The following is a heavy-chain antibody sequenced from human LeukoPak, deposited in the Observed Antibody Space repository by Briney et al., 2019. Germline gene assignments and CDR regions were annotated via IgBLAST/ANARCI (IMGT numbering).Heavy chain of an antibody. J-gene: IGHJ4*02. V-gene: IGHV3-48*03. Sequence: GGSLRLSCAASGFTFSNYEMNWVRQAPGKGLEWVSYIGSSGTNIYYADSVKGRLTISRDNARKPLYLQMNSLRAEDTAVYYCARDSSGYYSPFDYWGQGTLVTVSS. CDR2: IGSSGTNI. CDR1: GFTFSNYE. CDR3: ARDSSGYYSPFDY. D-gene: IGHD3-22*01.